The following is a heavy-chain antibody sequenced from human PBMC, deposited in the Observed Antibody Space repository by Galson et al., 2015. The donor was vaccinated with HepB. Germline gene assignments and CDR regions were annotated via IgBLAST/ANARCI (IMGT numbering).Heavy chain of an antibody. CDR3: ARENSSGWYFGADY. V-gene: IGHV1-3*04. Sequence: SVKVSCKASGYTFTSYAMHWVRQAPGQRLEWMGWINTGNGNTKYSQKFQGRVTITRDTSASTAYMELSSLRSEDTAVYYCARENSSGWYFGADYWGQGTLVTVSS. D-gene: IGHD6-19*01. CDR2: INTGNGNT. CDR1: GYTFTSYA. J-gene: IGHJ4*02.